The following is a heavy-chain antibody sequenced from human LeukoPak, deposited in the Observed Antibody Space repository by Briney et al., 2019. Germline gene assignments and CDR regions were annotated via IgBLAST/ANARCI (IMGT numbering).Heavy chain of an antibody. V-gene: IGHV3-30*02. CDR2: IRHDGTNH. CDR1: GFTFSSYG. CDR3: ARSRNVRTFDY. J-gene: IGHJ4*02. Sequence: PGGSLRLSCAASGFTFSSYGIHWVRQAPGKGLEWVTFIRHDGTNHHYGDSVKGRFTISRDNLKNTVFLQMNRVRAEDTAVYFCARSRNVRTFDYWGQGTLVAVSS.